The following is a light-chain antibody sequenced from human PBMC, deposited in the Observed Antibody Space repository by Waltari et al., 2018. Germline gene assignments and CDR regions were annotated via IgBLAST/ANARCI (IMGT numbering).Light chain of an antibody. J-gene: IGKJ5*01. Sequence: EIVMTQSPASLSVSPGARATLSCRASPRVSSTLAWYQQKPGQAPSLLIYAASTRATGIPARFSGGGSGTEFTLTISSLQSEDFAVYYCQQYNNWPPSITFGQGTRLEIK. CDR3: QQYNNWPPSIT. CDR2: AAS. CDR1: PRVSST. V-gene: IGKV3-15*01.